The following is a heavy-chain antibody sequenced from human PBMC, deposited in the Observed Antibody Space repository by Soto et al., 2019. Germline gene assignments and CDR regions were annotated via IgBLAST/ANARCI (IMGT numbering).Heavy chain of an antibody. J-gene: IGHJ4*02. Sequence: SETLSLTCTVSGGSISSYYWSWIRQPPGKGLEWIGYIYYSGSTNYNPSLKSRVTISVDTSKNQFSLKLSSVTAADTAVYYCARGRNGKTVTQFDYWGQGTLVTVSS. V-gene: IGHV4-59*12. CDR3: ARGRNGKTVTQFDY. CDR2: IYYSGST. CDR1: GGSISSYY. D-gene: IGHD4-17*01.